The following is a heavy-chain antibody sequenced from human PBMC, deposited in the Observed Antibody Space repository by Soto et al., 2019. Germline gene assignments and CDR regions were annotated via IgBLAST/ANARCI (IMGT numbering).Heavy chain of an antibody. J-gene: IGHJ6*02. D-gene: IGHD2-2*01. CDR2: IIPIFGTA. V-gene: IGHV1-69*12. CDR3: ASSRYCINTSCHPSSFGYYYYGMDV. Sequence: QVQLVQSGAEVKKPGSSVKVSCKASGGTFSSYAISWVRQAPGQGLEWMGGIIPIFGTANYAQKFQGRVTITADESTSTAYMELSSLRSEDTAVYYCASSRYCINTSCHPSSFGYYYYGMDVWGQGTTVTVSS. CDR1: GGTFSSYA.